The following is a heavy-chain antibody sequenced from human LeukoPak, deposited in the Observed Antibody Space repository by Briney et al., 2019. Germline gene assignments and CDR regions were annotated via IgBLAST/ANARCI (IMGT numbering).Heavy chain of an antibody. Sequence: GGSLRLSCAASGFTFSSYGMHWVRQAPGKGLEWVVVIWYDGSNKYYADSVKGRFTISRDNSKNTLYLQMNSLRAEDTAVYYCARGRYNWNDVLDYWGQGTLVTVSS. V-gene: IGHV3-33*01. CDR2: IWYDGSNK. D-gene: IGHD1-1*01. J-gene: IGHJ4*02. CDR3: ARGRYNWNDVLDY. CDR1: GFTFSSYG.